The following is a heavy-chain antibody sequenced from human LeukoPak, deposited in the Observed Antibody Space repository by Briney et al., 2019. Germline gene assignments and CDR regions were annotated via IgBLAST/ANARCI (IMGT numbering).Heavy chain of an antibody. CDR1: GFSLAYYA. Sequence: PGGSLRLSCAASGFSLAYYAMHWVRQAPGKGLEWVSLITANGDSTYYADSVKGRFTISRDNSKNSLSLQMNSLRTEDTALYYCAKDIEAGTAGFSFDYWGQGTLVAVSS. J-gene: IGHJ4*02. D-gene: IGHD2-21*02. CDR2: ITANGDST. V-gene: IGHV3-43*02. CDR3: AKDIEAGTAGFSFDY.